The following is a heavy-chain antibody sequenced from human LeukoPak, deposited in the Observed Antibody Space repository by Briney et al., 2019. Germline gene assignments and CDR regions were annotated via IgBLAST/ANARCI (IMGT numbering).Heavy chain of an antibody. CDR3: AKDGGSNSYCYFDL. V-gene: IGHV3-30*04. J-gene: IGHJ2*01. D-gene: IGHD1-26*01. CDR2: IAHDGSQT. Sequence: GRSLRLSCAASRFIFNNYVMHWGRQAPGKGLGWVAVIAHDGSQTYYLDSVKGRFTISRDHSKNPLYLQMTSLRAEDTAVYFCAKDGGSNSYCYFDLWGRGTLVTVSS. CDR1: RFIFNNYV.